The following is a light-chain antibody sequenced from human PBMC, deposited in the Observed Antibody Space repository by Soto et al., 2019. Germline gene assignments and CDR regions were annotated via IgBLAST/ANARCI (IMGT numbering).Light chain of an antibody. V-gene: IGKV3-11*01. CDR2: DAS. CDR3: QQRF. Sequence: EVVLTQSPGTLSLSPGERATLSCRASQNVSSYVAWYQQKPGQSPRLLIYDASKRATGIPARFSGGGSGADFTLTISSLEPEDFAFYYCQQRFFGPGTKVDLK. CDR1: QNVSSY. J-gene: IGKJ3*01.